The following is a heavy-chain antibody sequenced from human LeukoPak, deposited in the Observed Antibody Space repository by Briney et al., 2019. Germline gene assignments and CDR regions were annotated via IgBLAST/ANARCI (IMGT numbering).Heavy chain of an antibody. CDR2: INTDGTVT. D-gene: IGHD6-19*01. V-gene: IGHV3-74*01. J-gene: IGHJ4*02. CDR3: ATKQWLAPPPDS. Sequence: GGSLRLSCAASGFTFSKYWMLWLRQAPGKGLESVSRINTDGTVTTYADSVKGRFTVSRDNADNTMFLQMNSVRDEDTAVYYCATKQWLAPPPDSWGQGTPVTVSS. CDR1: GFTFSKYW.